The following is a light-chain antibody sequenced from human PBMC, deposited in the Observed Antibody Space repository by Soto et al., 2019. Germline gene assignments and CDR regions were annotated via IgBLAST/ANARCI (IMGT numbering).Light chain of an antibody. Sequence: EIVMTQSRATLSVFPGERATLSCRASQSVSTNLAWYQQKPGQAPRLLIYGASARATGIPARFSGSGSGTEFTLTISSLQSEDFAVYYWHQYNNWPPYTFGQGTKLEIK. J-gene: IGKJ2*01. CDR2: GAS. V-gene: IGKV3-15*01. CDR3: HQYNNWPPYT. CDR1: QSVSTN.